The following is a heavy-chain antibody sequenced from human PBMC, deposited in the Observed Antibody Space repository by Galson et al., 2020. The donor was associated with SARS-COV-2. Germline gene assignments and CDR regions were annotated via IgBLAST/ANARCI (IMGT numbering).Heavy chain of an antibody. J-gene: IGHJ6*03. CDR1: GGSISSSSYY. CDR3: ARHEGGSQTRRGNYYYYMDV. D-gene: IGHD1-26*01. Sequence: SETLSLTCTVYGGSISSSSYYWGWIRQPPGKGLEWIGSIYNSGSTYYNPSLKSRVTISVDTSKNQFSLKLSAVTAADTAVYYCARHEGGSQTRRGNYYYYMDVWGKGTTVTVSS. CDR2: IYNSGST. V-gene: IGHV4-39*01.